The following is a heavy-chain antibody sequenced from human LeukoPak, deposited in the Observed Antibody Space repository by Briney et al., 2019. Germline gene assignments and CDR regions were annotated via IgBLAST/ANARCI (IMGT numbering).Heavy chain of an antibody. D-gene: IGHD5-12*01. Sequence: PSQTLSLTCTVSGCSISSGSYYWGWIRQPAGKGLEWIGRIYSSGSTNYNPSLKSRVTISVDTSKNQFSLKLSSVTAADTAVYYCASRDSGYELDYWGQGTVVTVSS. CDR2: IYSSGST. CDR1: GCSISSGSYY. V-gene: IGHV4-61*02. J-gene: IGHJ4*02. CDR3: ASRDSGYELDY.